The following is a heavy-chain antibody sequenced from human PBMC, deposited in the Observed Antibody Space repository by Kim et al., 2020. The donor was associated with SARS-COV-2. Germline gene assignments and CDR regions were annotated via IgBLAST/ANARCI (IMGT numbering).Heavy chain of an antibody. J-gene: IGHJ5*02. CDR3: AGKPTAVIGANNYFDP. CDR1: GFIFSNYA. V-gene: IGHV3-30*04. Sequence: GGSLRLSCAASGFIFSNYAMHWVRQAPGKGLEWLAVISYDGRNEYYTDSVKGRFTISRDNSDNALYLQMNSLNPDDTAVYYCAGKPTAVIGANNYFDPWGQGTVVTVSS. D-gene: IGHD4-4*01. CDR2: ISYDGRNE.